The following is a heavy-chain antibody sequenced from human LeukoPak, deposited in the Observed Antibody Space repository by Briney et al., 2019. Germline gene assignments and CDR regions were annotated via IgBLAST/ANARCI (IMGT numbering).Heavy chain of an antibody. Sequence: SETLSLTCTVSGGSISSGGYYWSWIRQHPGKGLEWIGYIYYSGSTYYNPSLKSRVTISVDTSKNQFSLKLSSVTAADTAVYYCARVAPYYYYDMDVWGQGTTVTVSS. CDR2: IYYSGST. V-gene: IGHV4-31*03. CDR3: ARVAPYYYYDMDV. CDR1: GGSISSGGYY. J-gene: IGHJ6*02.